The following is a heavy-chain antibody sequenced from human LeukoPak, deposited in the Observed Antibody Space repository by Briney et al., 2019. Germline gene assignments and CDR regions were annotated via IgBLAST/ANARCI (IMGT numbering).Heavy chain of an antibody. CDR3: ARDTSMTTVTRSWYYYYYYGMDV. D-gene: IGHD4-17*01. Sequence: GGSLRLSCAASGFTFSSYSMNWVRQAPGKGLEWVSSISSSSSYIYYADSVKGRFTISRDNAKNSLYLQMNSLRAEDTAVYYCARDTSMTTVTRSWYYYYYYGMDVWGKGTTVTVSS. CDR2: ISSSSSYI. J-gene: IGHJ6*04. V-gene: IGHV3-21*01. CDR1: GFTFSSYS.